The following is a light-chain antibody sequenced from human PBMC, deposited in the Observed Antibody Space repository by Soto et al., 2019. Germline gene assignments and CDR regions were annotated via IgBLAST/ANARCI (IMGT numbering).Light chain of an antibody. Sequence: DIQMTQSPSTLSASVGDTVTITCRASQSISNWLAWYQQKPGQAPKLLIHKASTLESGVPSRFSGSGSGTEFTLTISSLQPDDFATFYCQQYDRFPYTLRQGTNLQIK. CDR1: QSISNW. J-gene: IGKJ2*01. V-gene: IGKV1-5*03. CDR3: QQYDRFPYT. CDR2: KAS.